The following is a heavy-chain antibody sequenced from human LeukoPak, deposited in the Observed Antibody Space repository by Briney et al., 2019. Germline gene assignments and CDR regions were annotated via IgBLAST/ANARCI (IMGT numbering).Heavy chain of an antibody. J-gene: IGHJ6*03. Sequence: SGPTLVNPTQTLTLTCTFSGFSLSTSGMCVSWIRQPPGKALEWLARIDWNDDRYYSTSLETRLTISKDTSKNQVVLTMTNMDPMDTATYYCARARRVRGVILVYHYYMDVWGKGTTVTVSS. CDR2: IDWNDDR. CDR3: ARARRVRGVILVYHYYMDV. D-gene: IGHD3-10*01. CDR1: GFSLSTSGMC. V-gene: IGHV2-70*11.